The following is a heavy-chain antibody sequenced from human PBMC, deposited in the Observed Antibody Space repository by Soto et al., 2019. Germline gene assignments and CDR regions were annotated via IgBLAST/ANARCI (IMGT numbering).Heavy chain of an antibody. V-gene: IGHV3-74*01. Sequence: EVQLVESGGGLVQPGGSLRLSCAASGFTFSIYWMHWVRQAPGKGPVWVSRIDNAGSSARYADSVKGRFTISRDNAKNTVYLQMTSLRAADTAVYYCTRVGGSVSGMDVWGQGTTVTVSS. CDR3: TRVGGSVSGMDV. D-gene: IGHD1-26*01. CDR1: GFTFSIYW. CDR2: IDNAGSSA. J-gene: IGHJ6*02.